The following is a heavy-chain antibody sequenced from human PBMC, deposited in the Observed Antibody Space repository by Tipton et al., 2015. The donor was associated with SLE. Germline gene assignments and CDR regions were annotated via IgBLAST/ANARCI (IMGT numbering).Heavy chain of an antibody. D-gene: IGHD2-2*02. CDR2: LYYTGNT. V-gene: IGHV4-59*11. CDR3: ARDGKPGIPYKYYAMDV. Sequence: TLSLTCTVSGGSISRHSWNWIRQPPGKGLQWIGYLYYTGNTNYSPSLKRRVTMSIDTSKNQFSLRLSSVTAADTAVYYCARDGKPGIPYKYYAMDVWGQGSTVTVSS. CDR1: GGSISRHS. J-gene: IGHJ6*02.